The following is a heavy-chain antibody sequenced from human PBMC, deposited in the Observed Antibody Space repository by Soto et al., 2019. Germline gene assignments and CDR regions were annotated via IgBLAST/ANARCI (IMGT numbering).Heavy chain of an antibody. D-gene: IGHD3-3*01. CDR2: IIPIFGTA. CDR3: ARWSLGDFWSGKPEATYYYYGMEG. CDR1: GCTFSSYA. Sequence: VASVKVSCKASGCTFSSYAISWVGQAPGQGLEWMGGIIPIFGTANYAQKFQGRVTITADESTSTAYMELSSLRSEDTAVYYCARWSLGDFWSGKPEATYYYYGMEGWGQGTTVRVSS. V-gene: IGHV1-69*13. J-gene: IGHJ6*01.